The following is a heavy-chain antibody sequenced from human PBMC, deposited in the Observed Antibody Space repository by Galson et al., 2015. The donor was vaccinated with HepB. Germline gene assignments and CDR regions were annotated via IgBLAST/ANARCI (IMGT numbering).Heavy chain of an antibody. Sequence: SVKVSCKASGGTLTTHTISWVRQAPGQGLEWMGRIIPSVDISNYAQTFQDRVTISADKLTNTAYMELSSLRSEDTAVYYCAGDAPFEYGTGTFPIWGQGTLVTVSP. CDR2: IIPSVDIS. CDR3: AGDAPFEYGTGTFPI. CDR1: GGTLTTHT. V-gene: IGHV1-69*04. J-gene: IGHJ4*02. D-gene: IGHD3-10*01.